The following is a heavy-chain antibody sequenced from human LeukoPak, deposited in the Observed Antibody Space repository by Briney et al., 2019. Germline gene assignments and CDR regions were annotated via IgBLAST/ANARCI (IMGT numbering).Heavy chain of an antibody. CDR1: GFSFSRYW. Sequence: GGSLRLSCAASGFSFSRYWMRWVRQAPGKGLEWVAVISYDGSNKYYADSVKGRFTISRDNSKNTLYLQMNSLRAEDTAVYYCARGLQQQLGWFDPWGQGTLVTVSS. CDR3: ARGLQQQLGWFDP. CDR2: ISYDGSNK. V-gene: IGHV3-30*03. J-gene: IGHJ5*02. D-gene: IGHD6-13*01.